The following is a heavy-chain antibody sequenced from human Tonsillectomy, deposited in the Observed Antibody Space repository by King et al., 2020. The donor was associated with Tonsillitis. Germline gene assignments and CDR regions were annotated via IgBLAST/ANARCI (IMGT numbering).Heavy chain of an antibody. V-gene: IGHV4-59*01. D-gene: IGHD4-17*01. J-gene: IGHJ4*02. CDR3: SRGGRLYGEASPEDY. CDR2: IYYSGST. Sequence: QLQESGPGLVKPSETLSLTCTVSGDSISSYYWSWIRQPPGKGLEWIGYIYYSGSTNHNPALKSRVTMSVDTSKNQFSLRLSSVTAADTAIYYCSRGGRLYGEASPEDYWGQGTLVTVSS. CDR1: GDSISSYY.